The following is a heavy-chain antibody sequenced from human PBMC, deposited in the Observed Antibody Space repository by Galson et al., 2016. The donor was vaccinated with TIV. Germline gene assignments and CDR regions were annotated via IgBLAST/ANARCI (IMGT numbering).Heavy chain of an antibody. V-gene: IGHV1-69-2*01. CDR2: IDPEDGET. J-gene: IGHJ4*02. D-gene: IGHD3-16*01. CDR1: GYTFIDYF. Sequence: VKVSCKVSGYTFIDYFIHWVQQAPGKGLEWMGNIDPEDGETIYAEKFQGRVSISADTSTNTAYLELSSLRYEDTAFYYCASMIRGSRPYWGQGTLVTVSS. CDR3: ASMIRGSRPY.